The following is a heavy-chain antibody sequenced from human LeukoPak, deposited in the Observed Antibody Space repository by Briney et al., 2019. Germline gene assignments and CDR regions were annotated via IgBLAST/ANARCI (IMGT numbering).Heavy chain of an antibody. CDR1: GYTFTSYY. CDR3: AKWLGPIVATRFDY. D-gene: IGHD5-12*01. CDR2: INPSGGNT. J-gene: IGHJ4*02. V-gene: IGHV1-46*01. Sequence: ASVKVSCKASGYTFTSYYMHWVRQAPGRGLEWMGIINPSGGNTSYAQKFQGRVTMTRDTSTSTVYMELSSLRSEGTAVYYCAKWLGPIVATRFDYWGQGTLVTVSS.